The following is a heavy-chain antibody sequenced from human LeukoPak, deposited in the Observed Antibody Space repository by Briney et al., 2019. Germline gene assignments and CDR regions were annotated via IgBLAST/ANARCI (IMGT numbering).Heavy chain of an antibody. Sequence: SVKVSCKASGYTFTGYYMHWVRQAPGQGLEWMGWINPIFGTANYAQTFQGRVTITADKSTSTAYMELSSLRSEDTAVYYCARDGTYYDSSGYSGYFDYWGQGTLVTVSS. V-gene: IGHV1-69*06. D-gene: IGHD3-22*01. CDR3: ARDGTYYDSSGYSGYFDY. J-gene: IGHJ4*02. CDR1: GYTFTGYY. CDR2: INPIFGTA.